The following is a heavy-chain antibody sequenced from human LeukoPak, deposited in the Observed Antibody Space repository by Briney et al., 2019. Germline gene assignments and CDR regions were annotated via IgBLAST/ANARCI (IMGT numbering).Heavy chain of an antibody. V-gene: IGHV1-69*13. Sequence: SVKVSCKASGGTFSSYAISWVRQAPGQGLEWMGGIIPIFGTANYAQKFQGRVTMTADESTSTAYMELSSLRSEDTAVYYCARGRYGYLLFDYWGQGTLVTVSS. J-gene: IGHJ4*02. D-gene: IGHD6-25*01. CDR3: ARGRYGYLLFDY. CDR2: IIPIFGTA. CDR1: GGTFSSYA.